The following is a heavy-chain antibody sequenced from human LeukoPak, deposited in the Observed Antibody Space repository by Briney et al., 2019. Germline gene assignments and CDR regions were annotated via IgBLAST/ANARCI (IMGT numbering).Heavy chain of an antibody. CDR3: AKGVATLSWRRAED. J-gene: IGHJ4*02. Sequence: PGRSLRLSCAASGFSFSSHGMHWVRQAPGKGLEWVAVISYDGGNQYYADSVKGRFTVSRDNSKNTLYLQMNSLRVEDTAVYYCAKGVATLSWRRAEDWGQGALVTVFS. CDR2: ISYDGGNQ. CDR1: GFSFSSHG. V-gene: IGHV3-30*18. D-gene: IGHD2-21*02.